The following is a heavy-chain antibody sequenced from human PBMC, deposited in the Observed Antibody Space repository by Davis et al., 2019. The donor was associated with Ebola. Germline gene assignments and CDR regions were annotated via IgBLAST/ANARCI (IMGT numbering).Heavy chain of an antibody. CDR1: GFSLSTSGVG. CDR3: AKFRSDDAFDV. J-gene: IGHJ3*01. V-gene: IGHV2-5*02. Sequence: SGPTLVKPTQTLTLTCTFSGFSLSTSGVGVAWIRQPARKALEWLALIYWDDDKRYSPSLKSRLSITKDTSKNQVVLTVTNMDHVDTATYYCAKFRSDDAFDVWGPGTMVTVSS. CDR2: IYWDDDK.